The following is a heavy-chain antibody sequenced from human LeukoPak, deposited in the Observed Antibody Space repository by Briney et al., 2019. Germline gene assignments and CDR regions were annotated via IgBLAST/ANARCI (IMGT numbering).Heavy chain of an antibody. CDR2: IDWDGDK. D-gene: IGHD5-18*01. CDR1: GFSLSTSGMC. J-gene: IGHJ4*02. V-gene: IGHV2-70*01. Sequence: SGPTLLHPTPTLTLTFSFSGFSLSTSGMCVRWIRQPPGKALDWPALIDWDGDKYYITSLTTRLTLSQHTSESQVVLTMTNMDTVDTATYYCARDTYVYSHIDYWGQGTLVTVSS. CDR3: ARDTYVYSHIDY.